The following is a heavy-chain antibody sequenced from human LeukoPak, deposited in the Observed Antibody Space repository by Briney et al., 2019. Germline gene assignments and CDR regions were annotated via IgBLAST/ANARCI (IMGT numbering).Heavy chain of an antibody. D-gene: IGHD6-19*01. CDR2: INHSGST. V-gene: IGHV4-34*01. CDR1: GGSFSGYY. J-gene: IGHJ4*02. CDR3: ARGRLIAVAGTCGY. Sequence: SETLSLTCAVYGGSFSGYYWSWIRQPPGKGLEWIGEINHSGSTNYNPSLKSRVTISVDTSKNQFSLKLSSVTAADTAVYYCARGRLIAVAGTCGYWGQGTLVTVSS.